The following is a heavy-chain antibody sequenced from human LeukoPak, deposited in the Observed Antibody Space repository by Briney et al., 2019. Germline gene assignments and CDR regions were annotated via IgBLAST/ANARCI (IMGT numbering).Heavy chain of an antibody. V-gene: IGHV4-61*02. CDR3: ARAAYSSGWYDWFDP. Sequence: SETLSLTCTVSGGSINSGSYYWSWIRQPAGKGLEWIGRIYASGSTNYNPSLKSRVTISVDTSKNQFSLKLSSVTAADTAVYYCARAAYSSGWYDWFDPWGQGILVTVSS. CDR2: IYASGST. CDR1: GGSINSGSYY. D-gene: IGHD6-19*01. J-gene: IGHJ5*02.